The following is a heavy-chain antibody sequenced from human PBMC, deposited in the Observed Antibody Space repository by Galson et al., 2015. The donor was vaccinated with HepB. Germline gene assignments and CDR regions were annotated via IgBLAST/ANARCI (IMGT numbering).Heavy chain of an antibody. CDR1: GFTFSDYS. J-gene: IGHJ5*02. CDR3: AGAAGWFDP. D-gene: IGHD3-10*01. CDR2: ITNSGDT. V-gene: IGHV3-11*01. Sequence: SLRLSCAAPGFTFSDYSMTWIRQAPGKGLEWVSQITNSGDTDYADSVMGRFTISRDNTKKSMYLQMNSLRAEDTAVYFCAGAAGWFDPWGQGTLVTVSS.